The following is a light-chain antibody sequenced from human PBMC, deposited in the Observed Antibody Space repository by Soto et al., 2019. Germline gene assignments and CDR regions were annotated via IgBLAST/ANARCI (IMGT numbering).Light chain of an antibody. V-gene: IGLV1-44*01. CDR1: SANIGSNP. Sequence: QSVLTQPPSASGTPGQRVTISCSGSSANIGSNPVSWYQQFPGAAPKLLIDNHNQRPSGISDRFSASKSGTSALLAVSGLQSDDEANYYCATWDDSLDGPVFGGGTKLTVL. J-gene: IGLJ2*01. CDR3: ATWDDSLDGPV. CDR2: NHN.